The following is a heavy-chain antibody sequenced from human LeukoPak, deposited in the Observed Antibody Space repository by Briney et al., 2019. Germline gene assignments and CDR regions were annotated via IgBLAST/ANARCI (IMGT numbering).Heavy chain of an antibody. CDR1: GGSISSYY. CDR3: ARESREDGYSTFFDY. V-gene: IGHV4-59*12. CDR2: IYYSGSP. J-gene: IGHJ4*02. D-gene: IGHD5-24*01. Sequence: PSETLSLTCTVSGGSISSYYWSWIRQPPGKGLEWIGYIYYSGSPNYNPSLKSRVTISVDTSKNQFSLKLSSVTAADTAVYYCARESREDGYSTFFDYWGQGTLVTVSS.